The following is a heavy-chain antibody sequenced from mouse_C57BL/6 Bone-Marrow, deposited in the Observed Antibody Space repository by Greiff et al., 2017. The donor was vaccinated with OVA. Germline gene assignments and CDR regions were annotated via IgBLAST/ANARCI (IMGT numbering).Heavy chain of an antibody. CDR3: TTRQLRLHAMDY. CDR1: GYTFTSYG. V-gene: IGHV1-81*01. D-gene: IGHD3-2*02. J-gene: IGHJ4*01. Sequence: VQLQQSGAELARPGASVKLSCKASGYTFTSYGISWVKQRTGQGLEWIGEIYPRSGNTYYNEKFKGKATLTADKSSNTAYLQLSSLTSEDTAVYYCTTRQLRLHAMDYWGQGTSVTVSS. CDR2: IYPRSGNT.